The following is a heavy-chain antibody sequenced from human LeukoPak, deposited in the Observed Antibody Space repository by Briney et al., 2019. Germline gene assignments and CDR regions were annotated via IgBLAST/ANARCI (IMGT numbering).Heavy chain of an antibody. CDR3: ASSGSRRRYYFDY. Sequence: SVKVSCKASGGTFSSYAISWVRQAPGQGLEWMGGIIPIFGTANYAQKFQGRVTITADESTSTAYMEPSSLRSEDTAVYYCASSGSRRRYYFDYWGQGTLVTVSS. V-gene: IGHV1-69*13. J-gene: IGHJ4*02. D-gene: IGHD1-26*01. CDR1: GGTFSSYA. CDR2: IIPIFGTA.